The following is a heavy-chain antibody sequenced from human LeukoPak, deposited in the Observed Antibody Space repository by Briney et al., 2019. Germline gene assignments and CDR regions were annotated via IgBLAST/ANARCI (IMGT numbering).Heavy chain of an antibody. CDR2: FYYSGST. CDR1: GGSISSSGHF. Sequence: SQPLSLTCTVSGGSISSSGHFWRWIRQHPGKGLEWIVYFYYSGSTYYNPSLKSRINISVDTSKNQFSLKLSSVTAADTAVYYCAKSGVGPTGSYFDMDVWGQGTTVTVSS. J-gene: IGHJ6*02. V-gene: IGHV4-31*03. D-gene: IGHD1-26*01. CDR3: AKSGVGPTGSYFDMDV.